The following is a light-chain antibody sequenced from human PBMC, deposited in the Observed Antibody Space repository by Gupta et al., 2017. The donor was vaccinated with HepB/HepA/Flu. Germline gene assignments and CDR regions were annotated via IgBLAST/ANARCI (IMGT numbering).Light chain of an antibody. CDR3: NSFARGDTLVL. J-gene: IGLJ3*02. V-gene: IGLV2-14*01. CDR2: DVS. Sequence: QSALTPTASVSGPPGHTRTTSCTASSSDVGGYNAVSWYQQYPGKAPILLIYDVSNRPSGVVDRFSGSKSGDTATLTIAGLQPEDEAVYYCNSFARGDTLVLFGGGTKLTVL. CDR1: SSDVGGYNA.